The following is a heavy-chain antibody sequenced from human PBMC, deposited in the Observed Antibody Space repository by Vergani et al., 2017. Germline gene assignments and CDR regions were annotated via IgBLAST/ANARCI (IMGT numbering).Heavy chain of an antibody. D-gene: IGHD3-22*01. CDR1: GYTFTNYA. Sequence: QVQLVQSGSEVKKPGASVKVSCRASGYTFTNYALNWVRQAPGQGPEWMGWINSNSGNPTYAQGFKGRFVFSLDSSVSTSYLQINSLQPEDTAVYYCAGPQGTSAYYYGGFDYWGQGILVTVSS. CDR3: AGPQGTSAYYYGGFDY. V-gene: IGHV7-4-1*02. J-gene: IGHJ4*02. CDR2: INSNSGNP.